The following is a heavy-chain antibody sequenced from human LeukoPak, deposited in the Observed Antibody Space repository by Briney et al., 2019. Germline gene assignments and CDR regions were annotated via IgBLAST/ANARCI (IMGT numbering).Heavy chain of an antibody. V-gene: IGHV3-23*01. CDR2: VSGRGGST. CDR3: ARASITIFGVVQYYFDY. J-gene: IGHJ4*02. CDR1: GFTFSSYA. Sequence: GGSLRLSCAAAGFTFSSYAMSWVRQPPGKGLEWVSAVSGRGGSTYYADSVKGRFTISRDNAKNSLYLQMNSLRAEDTAVYYCARASITIFGVVQYYFDYWGQGTLVTVSS. D-gene: IGHD3-3*01.